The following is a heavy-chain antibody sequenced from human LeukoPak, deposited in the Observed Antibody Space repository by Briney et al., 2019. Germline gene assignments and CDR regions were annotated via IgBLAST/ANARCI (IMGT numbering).Heavy chain of an antibody. D-gene: IGHD2-15*01. Sequence: SETLSLTCTVSGGSISSYYWSWIRQPPGKGLEWIGYIYYSGSTNYNPSLKSRVTISVDTSKNQFSLKLSSVTAADTAVYYCARGGTWCSGGSCYGDWGQGTLVTVSS. CDR1: GGSISSYY. CDR3: ARGGTWCSGGSCYGD. CDR2: IYYSGST. J-gene: IGHJ4*02. V-gene: IGHV4-59*12.